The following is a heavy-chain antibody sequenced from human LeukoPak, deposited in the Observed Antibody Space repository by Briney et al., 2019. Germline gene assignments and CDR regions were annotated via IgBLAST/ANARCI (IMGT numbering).Heavy chain of an antibody. CDR1: GGSISSYY. J-gene: IGHJ3*02. CDR2: IYYSGST. CDR3: ARHRSHSFDAFDI. D-gene: IGHD5-18*01. Sequence: PSETLSLTCTVSGGSISSYYWSWIRQPPAKERAWIGYIYYSGSTNYIPSLKSRVTISVDTSKNQFSLKLSSVTAADTAVYYCARHRSHSFDAFDIWGQGTMVTVSS. V-gene: IGHV4-59*08.